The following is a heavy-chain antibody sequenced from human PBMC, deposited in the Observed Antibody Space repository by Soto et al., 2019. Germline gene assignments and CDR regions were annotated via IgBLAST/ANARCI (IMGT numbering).Heavy chain of an antibody. V-gene: IGHV3-23*01. CDR1: GFTFSSYA. CDR3: AKGRIAVAASSFYFYYGMDV. D-gene: IGHD6-19*01. CDR2: ISGSGGST. J-gene: IGHJ6*02. Sequence: GGSLRLSCAASGFTFSSYAMSWVRQAPGKGLEWVSDISGSGGSTYYADSVKGRFTISRDNSKNTLYLQMNSLRAEDTAVYYCAKGRIAVAASSFYFYYGMDVWGQGTTVTVSS.